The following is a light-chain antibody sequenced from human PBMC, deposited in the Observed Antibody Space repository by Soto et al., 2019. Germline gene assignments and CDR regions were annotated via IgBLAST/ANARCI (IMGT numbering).Light chain of an antibody. CDR2: EAN. CDR3: SSYTSSSTLL. V-gene: IGLV2-18*02. J-gene: IGLJ2*01. CDR1: SSDVGTYNR. Sequence: QSALTQPPSVSGSPGQSVTISCTGTSSDVGTYNRVSWYQEPPGTAPKLMIYEANNRPSGVPDRFSGSKSGNTASLTISGLQAEDEADYYCSSYTSSSTLLFGGGTKLTVL.